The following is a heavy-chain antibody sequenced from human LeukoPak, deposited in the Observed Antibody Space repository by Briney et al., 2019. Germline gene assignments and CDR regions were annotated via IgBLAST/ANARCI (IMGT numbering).Heavy chain of an antibody. J-gene: IGHJ4*02. CDR2: INPNSGGT. CDR1: GYTFTGYY. CDR3: ARAGPTYYYDSSGYYYDY. D-gene: IGHD3-22*01. V-gene: IGHV1-2*04. Sequence: ASVKVSCKASGYTFTGYYMHWVRQAPGQGLEWMGWINPNSGGTNYAQKFQGWVTMTRDTSISTAYMELSRLRSDDTAEYYCARAGPTYYYDSSGYYYDYWGQGTLVTVSS.